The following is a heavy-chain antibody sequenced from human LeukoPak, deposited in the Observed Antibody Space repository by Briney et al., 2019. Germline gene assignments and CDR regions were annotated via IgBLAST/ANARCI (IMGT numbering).Heavy chain of an antibody. CDR2: ISSSGSPI. CDR1: GFTFSDYY. CDR3: AREDYSDSSGLVDY. Sequence: GGSLRLSCAASGFTFSDYYMSWIRQAPGRGLEWVSYISSSGSPIYDADSVKGRFTISRDNAKNSLYLQMNSLRADDTAVYCCAREDYSDSSGLVDYWGQGTLVTVSS. J-gene: IGHJ4*02. D-gene: IGHD3-22*01. V-gene: IGHV3-11*04.